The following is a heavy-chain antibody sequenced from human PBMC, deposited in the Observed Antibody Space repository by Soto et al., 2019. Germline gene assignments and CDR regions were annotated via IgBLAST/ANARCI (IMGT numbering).Heavy chain of an antibody. CDR1: GGSISSGGYS. D-gene: IGHD3-22*01. J-gene: IGHJ4*02. CDR2: IHYSGST. Sequence: PSETLSLTCAVSGGSISSGGYSWSWIRQPPGKGLEWIGNIHYSGSTYYDSSLKSRVTISVDTSKNQFSLKLSSVTAADTAVYYCASQHYYDSSGYYVVYWGQGTLVTVSS. CDR3: ASQHYYDSSGYYVVY. V-gene: IGHV4-30-2*03.